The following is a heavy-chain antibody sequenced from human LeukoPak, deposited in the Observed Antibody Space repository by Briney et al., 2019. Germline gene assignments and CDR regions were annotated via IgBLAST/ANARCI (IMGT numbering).Heavy chain of an antibody. J-gene: IGHJ5*02. Sequence: GGSLRLSCAASGFTFDDYAMHWVRQAPGKGLEWVSGISWNSGSIGYADSVKGRFTISRDNSKNTLYLQMNSLRAEDTAVYYCAKGDSSYYYDSSGPNWFDPWGQGTLVTVSS. CDR3: AKGDSSYYYDSSGPNWFDP. V-gene: IGHV3-9*01. D-gene: IGHD3-22*01. CDR2: ISWNSGSI. CDR1: GFTFDDYA.